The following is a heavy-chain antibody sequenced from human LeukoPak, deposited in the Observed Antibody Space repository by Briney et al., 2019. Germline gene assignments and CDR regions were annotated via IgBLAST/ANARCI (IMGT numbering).Heavy chain of an antibody. CDR2: IYYSGST. J-gene: IGHJ3*02. CDR1: GGSISSYY. D-gene: IGHD2-15*01. Sequence: SETLSLTCTVSGGSISSYYWSWIRQPPGKGLEGVGYIYYSGSTNYNPSLKSRVTISVDTSKNQFSLKLSSVTAADTAVYYCARLSLNCSGGSCYYQAFDIWGQGTMVTVSS. CDR3: ARLSLNCSGGSCYYQAFDI. V-gene: IGHV4-59*08.